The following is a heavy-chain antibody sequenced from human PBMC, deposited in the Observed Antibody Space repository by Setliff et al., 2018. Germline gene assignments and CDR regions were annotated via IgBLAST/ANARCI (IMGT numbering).Heavy chain of an antibody. J-gene: IGHJ6*01. D-gene: IGHD3-22*01. CDR2: ISADNGHT. CDR3: ARERAYDGLNYYGMDV. V-gene: IGHV1-18*01. Sequence: ASVKVSCKSSGFTFTDYGVTWVRQAPGQGLEWMGWISADNGHTKNVKNFQGRVTMTTDTTTSTAYMELRSLRADDTAVYYCARERAYDGLNYYGMDVWGQGTTVTVS. CDR1: GFTFTDYG.